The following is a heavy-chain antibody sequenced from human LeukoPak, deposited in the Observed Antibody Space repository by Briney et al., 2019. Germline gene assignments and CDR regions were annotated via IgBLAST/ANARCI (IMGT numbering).Heavy chain of an antibody. D-gene: IGHD3-22*01. CDR3: ARVGYYYDSSGYFDY. Sequence: PGRSLSLSCAASGFTFSSYGMHWVRQAPGKGLEWVAVIWYDGSNKYYADSVKGRFTISRDNSKNTLYLQMNSLRAEDTAVYYCARVGYYYDSSGYFDYWGQGTLVTVSS. CDR2: IWYDGSNK. V-gene: IGHV3-33*01. CDR1: GFTFSSYG. J-gene: IGHJ4*02.